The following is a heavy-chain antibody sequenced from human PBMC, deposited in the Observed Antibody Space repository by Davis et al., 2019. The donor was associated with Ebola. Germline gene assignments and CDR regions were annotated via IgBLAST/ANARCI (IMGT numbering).Heavy chain of an antibody. CDR3: ARDPLYSGSYYGWFDP. CDR1: GYTFTGYY. V-gene: IGHV1-3*01. Sequence: AASVKVSCKASGYTFTGYYMHWVRQAPGQGLEWMGWINAGNGNTKYSQKFQGRVTITRDTSASTAYMELSSLRSEDTAVYYCARDPLYSGSYYGWFDPWGQGTLVTVSS. CDR2: INAGNGNT. D-gene: IGHD1-26*01. J-gene: IGHJ5*02.